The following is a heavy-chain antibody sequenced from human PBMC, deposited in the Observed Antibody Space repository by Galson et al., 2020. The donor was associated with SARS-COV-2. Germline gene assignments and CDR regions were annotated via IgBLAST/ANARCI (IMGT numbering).Heavy chain of an antibody. CDR1: GFTFSSYA. V-gene: IGHV3-30-3*01. CDR3: ARVPGYSSGWYAEYFQH. Sequence: GGSLRLSCAASGFTFSSYAMHWVRQAPGKGLEWVAVISYDGSNKYYADSVKGRFTISRDNSKNTLYLQMNSLRAEDTAVYYCARVPGYSSGWYAEYFQHWGQGTLFTVSS. D-gene: IGHD6-19*01. CDR2: ISYDGSNK. J-gene: IGHJ1*01.